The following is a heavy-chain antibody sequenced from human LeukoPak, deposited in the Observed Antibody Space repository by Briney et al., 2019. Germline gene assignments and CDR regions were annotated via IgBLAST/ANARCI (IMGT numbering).Heavy chain of an antibody. J-gene: IGHJ4*02. Sequence: ASVKVSCKASGYTFTSYGISWVRQAPGQGLEWMGWISAYNGNTNYAQKLQGRVTMTTDTSTSTAYMELRSLRSDDTAVYYCARESFSYDSSGYLDYWGQGTLVTVSS. D-gene: IGHD3-22*01. V-gene: IGHV1-18*01. CDR2: ISAYNGNT. CDR3: ARESFSYDSSGYLDY. CDR1: GYTFTSYG.